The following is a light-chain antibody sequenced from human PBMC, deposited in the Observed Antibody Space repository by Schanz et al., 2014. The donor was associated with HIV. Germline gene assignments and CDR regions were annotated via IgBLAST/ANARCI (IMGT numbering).Light chain of an antibody. CDR2: CAS. V-gene: IGKV3-20*01. CDR1: QSVSSSY. Sequence: EIVLTQSPGTLSLSPGERATLSCRASQSVSSSYLAWYQQKPGQAPRLLIYCASIRATGIPDRFSGSVSGTGFTLTISRLESEDFAVYYCQQYGSSPRTFGQGTKVEI. J-gene: IGKJ1*01. CDR3: QQYGSSPRT.